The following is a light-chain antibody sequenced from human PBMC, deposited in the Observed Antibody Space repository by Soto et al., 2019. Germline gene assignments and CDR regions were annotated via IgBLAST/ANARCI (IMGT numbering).Light chain of an antibody. CDR1: QSVDNNY. V-gene: IGKV3-20*01. CDR2: GAS. Sequence: EIVLTQSPGTLSLSPGERATLSCRASQSVDNNYLAWYQQKPGQAPRLLIYGASSRTTGIPDRFSGSGSGTDFTLTISRLEPEDFAVYYCHQFGSSPPRYTFGQGTKLEIK. CDR3: HQFGSSPPRYT. J-gene: IGKJ2*01.